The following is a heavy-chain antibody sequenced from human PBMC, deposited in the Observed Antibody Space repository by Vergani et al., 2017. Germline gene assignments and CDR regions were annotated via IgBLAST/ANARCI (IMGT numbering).Heavy chain of an antibody. J-gene: IGHJ3*02. CDR2: FDPEDGAT. Sequence: QVQLVQSGAEVKKPGASVKVSCKVSGYTLTELSMHWVRHAPGKGLEWMGGFDPEDGATIYAQKFQGRVTMTEDTSQDTAYMELSSLRSEDAAVYYCATPRSYYYDSSGAFDIWGQGTMVTVSS. V-gene: IGHV1-24*01. CDR3: ATPRSYYYDSSGAFDI. CDR1: GYTLTELS. D-gene: IGHD3-22*01.